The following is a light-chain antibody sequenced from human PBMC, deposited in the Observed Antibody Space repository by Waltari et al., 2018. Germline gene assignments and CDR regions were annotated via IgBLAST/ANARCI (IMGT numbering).Light chain of an antibody. V-gene: IGKV3-15*01. Sequence: EIVMTQSPATLSVSPGERATLSCRASQSVSSNLAWYQQKPGQAPRLLIYGESTRATGIPARFSGSGSGTEFTLTISSLQSEDFAVYYCQQYNNWPSLTFGGGTEVEIK. CDR1: QSVSSN. CDR2: GES. J-gene: IGKJ4*01. CDR3: QQYNNWPSLT.